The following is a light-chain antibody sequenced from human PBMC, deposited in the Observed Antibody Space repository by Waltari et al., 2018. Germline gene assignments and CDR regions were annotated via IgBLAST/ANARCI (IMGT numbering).Light chain of an antibody. J-gene: IGKJ2*01. Sequence: EIVMTQSPATLSVSPGERATLSCMASQSVGSDLAWYQQKPGQAPSLLIYGASTRVTGVPARFSGSGSGTEFTLTISSLQSEDFAVYYCQQYNKWPPYTFGQGTKLEIK. CDR1: QSVGSD. V-gene: IGKV3-15*01. CDR3: QQYNKWPPYT. CDR2: GAS.